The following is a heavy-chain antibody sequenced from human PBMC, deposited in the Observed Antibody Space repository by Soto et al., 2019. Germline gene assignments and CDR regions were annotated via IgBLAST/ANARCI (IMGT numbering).Heavy chain of an antibody. Sequence: ASVNVSCKASGYTFTSYGISWVRQAPGQGLEWMGWISAYNGNTNYAQKLQGRVTMTTDTSTSTAYMELRSLRSDDTAVYYCARDRSTRYNWNSVDYWGQGTLVTVSS. V-gene: IGHV1-18*01. D-gene: IGHD1-7*01. J-gene: IGHJ4*02. CDR1: GYTFTSYG. CDR2: ISAYNGNT. CDR3: ARDRSTRYNWNSVDY.